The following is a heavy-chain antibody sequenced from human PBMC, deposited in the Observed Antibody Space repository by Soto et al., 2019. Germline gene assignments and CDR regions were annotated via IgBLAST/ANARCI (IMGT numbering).Heavy chain of an antibody. CDR1: GGTFSSYA. D-gene: IGHD6-13*01. J-gene: IGHJ5*02. CDR3: ARCEAAVRNWFDP. CDR2: IIPIFGTA. Sequence: SVKVSCKASGGTFSSYAISWVRQAPGQGLEWMGGIIPIFGTANYAQKFQGRVTITADESTSTAYMELSSLRSEDTAVYYCARCEAAVRNWFDPWGQGTLVAVSS. V-gene: IGHV1-69*13.